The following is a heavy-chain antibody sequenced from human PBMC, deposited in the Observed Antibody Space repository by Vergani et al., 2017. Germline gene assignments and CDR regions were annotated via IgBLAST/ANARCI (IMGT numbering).Heavy chain of an antibody. CDR3: ARASSWYEADY. V-gene: IGHV4-39*01. CDR1: GGSISSSSYY. Sequence: QLQLQESGPGLVKPSETLSLTCTVSGGSISSSSYYWGWIRQPPGKGLEWIGSIYYSGSTYYNPSLKSRVTISVDTSNNQFSLKLSSVTAADTAVYYCARASSWYEADYWGQGTLVTFSS. D-gene: IGHD6-13*01. J-gene: IGHJ4*02. CDR2: IYYSGST.